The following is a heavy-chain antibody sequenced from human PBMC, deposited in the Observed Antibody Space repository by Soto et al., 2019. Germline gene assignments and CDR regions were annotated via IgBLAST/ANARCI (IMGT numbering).Heavy chain of an antibody. V-gene: IGHV4-61*01. CDR1: GGSIRSSHTSTY. CDR3: AAGEASSRNLAPYYLDF. CDR2: IYHNGNT. D-gene: IGHD6-13*01. Sequence: SETLSLTCSVSGGSIRSSHTSTYWTWIRQPPGKGLEWIAYIYHNGNTAYNPSLKSRITISVDSSKNQFSLKMNSVTTADTAVYFCAAGEASSRNLAPYYLDFWGQGTLVTVSS. J-gene: IGHJ4*02.